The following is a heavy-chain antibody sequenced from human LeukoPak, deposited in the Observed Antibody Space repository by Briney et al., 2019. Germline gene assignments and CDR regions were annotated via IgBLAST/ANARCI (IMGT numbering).Heavy chain of an antibody. CDR3: AKDPASRDGHGAWFDP. Sequence: GGSLRLSCAASRFTFDDYAMHWVRQAPGKVLEWVSLISGNGGRTYYADSAKGRFTISRYNCKNSLYLQMNSLTTEDTALYYCAKDPASRDGHGAWFDPWGQGTLVTVSS. CDR2: ISGNGGRT. D-gene: IGHD5-24*01. CDR1: RFTFDDYA. J-gene: IGHJ5*02. V-gene: IGHV3-43*02.